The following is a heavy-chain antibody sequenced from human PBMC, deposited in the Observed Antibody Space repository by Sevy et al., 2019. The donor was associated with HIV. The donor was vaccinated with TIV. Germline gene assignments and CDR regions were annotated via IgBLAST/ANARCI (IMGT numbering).Heavy chain of an antibody. CDR1: GFTFSSYE. J-gene: IGHJ4*02. CDR2: ITSSSSSI. V-gene: IGHV3-48*03. Sequence: GGSLRLSCAASGFTFSSYEMNWVRQAPGKGLEWVSHITSSSSSIYYADSVQGRFTISRDNAKNSLYLQMNSLRAEDTAVYYCASQDGYFDYWGQGTLVTVSS. CDR3: ASQDGYFDY.